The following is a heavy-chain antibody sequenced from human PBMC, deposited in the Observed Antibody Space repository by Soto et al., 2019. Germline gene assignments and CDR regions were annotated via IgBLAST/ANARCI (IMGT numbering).Heavy chain of an antibody. CDR1: GFSLSTRGVG. J-gene: IGHJ4*02. CDR3: AHRIAAASFDY. V-gene: IGHV2-5*02. CDR2: IYWDDEK. D-gene: IGHD6-13*01. Sequence: QITLKESGPTLVKPTQTLTLTCTFSGFSLSTRGVGVGWIRQSPGKALEWLILIYWDDEKRYSPSLKSRLTXTXVTSKNQVVLTMTNMDPVDTATCYCAHRIAAASFDYWGQGTLVTVSS.